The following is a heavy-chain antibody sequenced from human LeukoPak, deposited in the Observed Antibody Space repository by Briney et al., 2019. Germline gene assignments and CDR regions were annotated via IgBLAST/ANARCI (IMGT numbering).Heavy chain of an antibody. Sequence: SETLSLTCTVSGVSISRDGYFWGWVRQPPGKGLEWIGSIDSSGNSYPNYSPSLWSRVTMSRDTSKNLFSLRLSSVTAADTALYYCVRDTGSWDIDYWGQGTLVNVSS. CDR3: VRDTGSWDIDY. CDR1: GVSISRDGYF. D-gene: IGHD1-1*01. CDR2: IDSSGNSYP. V-gene: IGHV4-39*07. J-gene: IGHJ4*02.